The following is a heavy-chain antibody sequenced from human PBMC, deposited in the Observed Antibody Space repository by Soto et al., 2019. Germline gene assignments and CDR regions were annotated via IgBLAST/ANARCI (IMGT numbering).Heavy chain of an antibody. V-gene: IGHV5-51*03. CDR3: ARPGDDSDYIFEE. CDR1: GYTFTNYW. J-gene: IGHJ4*02. D-gene: IGHD4-17*01. Sequence: EVQLLQSGAEVKKPGESLKISCQGSGYTFTNYWIGWLRQMPGKGLEWMGIIYPGDSDTRYSPSFQGQVTISVDESINTAYLQWGSLKASDTAIYYCARPGDDSDYIFEEWGQGTLVTVSS. CDR2: IYPGDSDT.